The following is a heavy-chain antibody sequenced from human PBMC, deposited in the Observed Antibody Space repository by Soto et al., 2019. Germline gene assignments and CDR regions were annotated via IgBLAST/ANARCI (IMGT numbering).Heavy chain of an antibody. Sequence: RGSARLSCAASGFTFSSYAMSWVRQAPGKGLEWVSAISGSVGSTYYADSVKGRFTISRNNSKNTLYLQMNSLRAEDTAVYYCAKAREWVGALLDSWGQGTLVSV. D-gene: IGHD1-26*01. V-gene: IGHV3-23*01. CDR1: GFTFSSYA. CDR2: ISGSVGST. J-gene: IGHJ5*01. CDR3: AKAREWVGALLDS.